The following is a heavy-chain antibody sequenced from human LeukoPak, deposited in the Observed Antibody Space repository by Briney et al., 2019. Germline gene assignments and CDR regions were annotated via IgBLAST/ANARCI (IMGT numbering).Heavy chain of an antibody. CDR2: IKQDGSEK. D-gene: IGHD2-21*02. V-gene: IGHV3-7*01. CDR1: GFTFSSYW. J-gene: IGHJ4*02. CDR3: ATEFCGGDCYFGY. Sequence: GGSLRLSCAASGFTFSSYWMSWVRPAPGKGLERVANIKQDGSEKYYVDSVKGRFTISRDNAKNSLYLQMNSLRAEDTAVYYCATEFCGGDCYFGYWGQGTLVTVSS.